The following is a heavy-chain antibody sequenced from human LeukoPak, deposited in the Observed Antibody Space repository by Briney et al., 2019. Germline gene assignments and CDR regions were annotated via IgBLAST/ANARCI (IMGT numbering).Heavy chain of an antibody. CDR2: IYYSGST. D-gene: IGHD2-2*02. Sequence: SETLSLTCTVSGGSISSYYWGWIRQPPGKGLEWIGSIYYSGSTYYNPSLKSRVTISVDTSKNQFSLKLSSVTAADTAVYYCARAVIPDAFDIWGQGTMVTVSS. CDR1: GGSISSYY. J-gene: IGHJ3*02. CDR3: ARAVIPDAFDI. V-gene: IGHV4-39*07.